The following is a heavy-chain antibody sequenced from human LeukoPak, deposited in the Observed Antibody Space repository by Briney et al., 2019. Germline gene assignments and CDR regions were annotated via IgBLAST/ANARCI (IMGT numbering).Heavy chain of an antibody. Sequence: SVKVSCKASEGTFNNYAINWVRQAPGQGFQWMGGIIPIFAITNYARKFQGRVTITADESTGTAYMELSSLRSEDTAVYYCVRLSDYGSRSRRFDYWGQGTLVTVSS. V-gene: IGHV1-69*13. CDR3: VRLSDYGSRSRRFDY. D-gene: IGHD3-10*01. CDR2: IIPIFAIT. CDR1: EGTFNNYA. J-gene: IGHJ4*02.